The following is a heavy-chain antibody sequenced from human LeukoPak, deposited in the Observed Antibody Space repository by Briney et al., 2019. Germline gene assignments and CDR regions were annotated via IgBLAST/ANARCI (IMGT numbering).Heavy chain of an antibody. D-gene: IGHD3-22*01. CDR3: ARDGFLLYDSSGYYYEDY. CDR2: INPNSGGT. Sequence: ASVKVSCKVSGYTLTELSMHWVRQAPGQGLEWMGRINPNSGGTNYAQKFQGRVTMTRDTSISTAYMELSRLRSDDTAVYYCARDGFLLYDSSGYYYEDYWGQGTLVTVSS. CDR1: GYTLTELS. V-gene: IGHV1-2*06. J-gene: IGHJ4*02.